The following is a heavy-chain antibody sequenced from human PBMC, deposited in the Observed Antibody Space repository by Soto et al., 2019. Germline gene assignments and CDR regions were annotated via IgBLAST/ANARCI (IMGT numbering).Heavy chain of an antibody. J-gene: IGHJ4*02. CDR1: GFTFDDYT. CDR2: ISWDGGST. D-gene: IGHD3-22*01. Sequence: GGSLRLSCAASGFTFDDYTMHWVRKAPGKGLEWVSLISWDGGSTYYADSVKGRFTISRDNSKNSLYLQMNSLRTEDTALYYCAKDTASITMIVVVITVDYWGQGTLVTVSS. CDR3: AKDTASITMIVVVITVDY. V-gene: IGHV3-43*01.